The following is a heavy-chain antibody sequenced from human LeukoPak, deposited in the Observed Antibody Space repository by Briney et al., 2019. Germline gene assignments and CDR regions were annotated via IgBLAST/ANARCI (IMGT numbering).Heavy chain of an antibody. J-gene: IGHJ6*03. CDR1: GFTFSSYD. CDR2: IGTAGDT. V-gene: IGHV3-13*01. CDR3: ARANKCSGGSCYSVRYYMDV. D-gene: IGHD2-15*01. Sequence: GGSLRLSCAASGFTFSSYDMHWGRQATGKGLEWVSAIGTAGDTYYPGSVKGRFTISRGNAKNSLYLQMNSLRAGDTAVYYCARANKCSGGSCYSVRYYMDVWGKGTTVTISS.